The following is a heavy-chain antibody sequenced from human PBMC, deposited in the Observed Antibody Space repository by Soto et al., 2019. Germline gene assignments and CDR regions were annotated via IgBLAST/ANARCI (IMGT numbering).Heavy chain of an antibody. D-gene: IGHD3-16*02. CDR1: GGTFSRNA. J-gene: IGHJ4*02. CDR3: ARTTPQADLYIYSFVS. CDR2: IIPFFGTS. Sequence: QVQLVQSGAEVKKPGSSVKVSCKTSGGTFSRNAINWVRQAPGQGLEWIGGIIPFFGTSNYAQKFQGRVTVTSDKSTSTAFLEFSSPTSDDTAVYYCARTTPQADLYIYSFVSWGQGTRVTVSS. V-gene: IGHV1-69*06.